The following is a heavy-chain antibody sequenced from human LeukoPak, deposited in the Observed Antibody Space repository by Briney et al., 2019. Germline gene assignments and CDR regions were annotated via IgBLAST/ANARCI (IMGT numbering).Heavy chain of an antibody. CDR3: AGGSSNPDDAFDI. CDR1: GLTFSSYW. Sequence: GGSLRLSCAATGLTFSSYWMHWVRQAPGKGLVWVSRINSHGSSTSYADSVKGRFTISRDNSKNTLYLQMNSLRAEDTAVYYCAGGSSNPDDAFDIWGQGTMVTVSS. CDR2: INSHGSST. D-gene: IGHD4-11*01. V-gene: IGHV3-74*01. J-gene: IGHJ3*02.